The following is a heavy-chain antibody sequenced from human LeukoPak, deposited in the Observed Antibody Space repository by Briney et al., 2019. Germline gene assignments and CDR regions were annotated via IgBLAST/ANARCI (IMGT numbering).Heavy chain of an antibody. J-gene: IGHJ4*02. CDR2: ISSSGSTI. V-gene: IGHV3-48*03. CDR1: GFTFSSYE. CDR3: ARDQDYGDLFPFDY. D-gene: IGHD4-17*01. Sequence: GGSLRLSCEASGFTFSSYEMNWVRQAPGKGLEWVSYISSSGSTIYYADSVKGRFTISRDNAKNSLYLQMNSLRAEDTAVYYCARDQDYGDLFPFDYWGQGTLVTVSS.